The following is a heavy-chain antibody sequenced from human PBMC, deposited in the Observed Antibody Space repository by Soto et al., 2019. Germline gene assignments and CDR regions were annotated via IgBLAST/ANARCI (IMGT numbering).Heavy chain of an antibody. CDR2: ISYDGSNK. D-gene: IGHD6-19*01. CDR1: GFTFSSYG. J-gene: IGHJ4*02. Sequence: GGSLRLSCAASGFTFSSYGMHWVRQAPGKGLEWVAVISYDGSNKYYADSVKGRFTISRDNSKNTLYLQMNSLRAEDTAVYYCANVAVAGMSPSDYWGQGTLVTSPQ. V-gene: IGHV3-30*18. CDR3: ANVAVAGMSPSDY.